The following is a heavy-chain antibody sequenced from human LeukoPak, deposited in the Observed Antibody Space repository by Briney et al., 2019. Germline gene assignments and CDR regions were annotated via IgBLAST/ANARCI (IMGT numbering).Heavy chain of an antibody. J-gene: IGHJ6*02. V-gene: IGHV3-9*01. CDR3: AKDRSRYYYYGMDV. Sequence: PGGSLRLSCAASGFTFDDYAMHWVRQAPGEGLEWVSGISWSSGSIGYADSVKGRFTISRDNAKNSLYLQMNSLRAEDTALYYCAKDRSRYYYYGMDVWGQGTTVTVSS. CDR1: GFTFDDYA. CDR2: ISWSSGSI.